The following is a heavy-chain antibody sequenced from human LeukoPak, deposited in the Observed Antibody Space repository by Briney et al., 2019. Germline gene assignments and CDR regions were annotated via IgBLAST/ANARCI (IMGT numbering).Heavy chain of an antibody. Sequence: SETLSLTCGVSGGSVINTNWWTWVRQPPGKGLEWIGEVHLDGRTNYNPSLESRLTMSVDVSENQVPLKLTSVTAADTAVYHCAREGGFYRPLDYSGQGTLVTVSS. CDR1: GGSVINTNW. D-gene: IGHD3-3*01. CDR3: AREGGFYRPLDY. V-gene: IGHV4-4*02. CDR2: VHLDGRT. J-gene: IGHJ4*02.